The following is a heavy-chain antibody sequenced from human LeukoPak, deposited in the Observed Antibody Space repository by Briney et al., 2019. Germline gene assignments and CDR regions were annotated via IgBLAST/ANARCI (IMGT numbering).Heavy chain of an antibody. CDR1: GFTFSSYS. CDR3: AKAPIVVVPAAIVMDV. J-gene: IGHJ6*02. D-gene: IGHD2-2*01. CDR2: ISSSSSYI. V-gene: IGHV3-21*04. Sequence: GGSLRLSCAASGFTFSSYSMNWVRQAPGKGLEWVSSISSSSSYIYYADSVKGRFTISRDNSKNTLYLQMNSLRAEDTAVYYCAKAPIVVVPAAIVMDVWGQGTTVTVSS.